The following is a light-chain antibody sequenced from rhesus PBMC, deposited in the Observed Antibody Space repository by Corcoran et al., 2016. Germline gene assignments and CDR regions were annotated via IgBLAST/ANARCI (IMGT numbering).Light chain of an antibody. CDR3: SSYATTSPGL. Sequence: QAALTQSPSVSGSPGQSVTISCTGTSNDIGGFNRVSWYQQHPGKAPKLMIYEVSQRPSGVSDRFSGSKSGNTASLASSGLHAEDDASYYCSSYATTSPGLFGGGTRLTVL. CDR1: SNDIGGFNR. J-gene: IGLJ2*01. V-gene: IGLV2-13*02. CDR2: EVS.